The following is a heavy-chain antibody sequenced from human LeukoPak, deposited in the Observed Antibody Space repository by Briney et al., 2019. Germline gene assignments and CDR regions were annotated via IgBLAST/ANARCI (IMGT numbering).Heavy chain of an antibody. D-gene: IGHD3-3*01. CDR3: ARGRLNYDFWSGYYTGWFDP. CDR2: INHSGST. Sequence: SETLSLTCAVYGGSFSGYYWSWIRQPPGKGLEWIGEINHSGSTNYNPSLKSRVTISVDTSKNQFSLKLSSVTAADTAVYYCARGRLNYDFWSGYYTGWFDPWGQGTLVTVSS. V-gene: IGHV4-34*01. CDR1: GGSFSGYY. J-gene: IGHJ5*02.